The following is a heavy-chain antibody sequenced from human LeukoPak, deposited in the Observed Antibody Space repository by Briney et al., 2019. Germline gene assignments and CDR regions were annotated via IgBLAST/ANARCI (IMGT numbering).Heavy chain of an antibody. Sequence: SETLSLTCTVSGTTVSIDYWSWIRQPPGKGLEWVGSIHHSGSSKYNSSLNNRVTISVDTSKNQFSLKLSSVTAADTAVYYCARHPNYYYYYMDVWGKGTTVTISS. J-gene: IGHJ6*03. CDR2: IHHSGSS. CDR3: ARHPNYYYYYMDV. CDR1: GTTVSIDY. V-gene: IGHV4-59*08.